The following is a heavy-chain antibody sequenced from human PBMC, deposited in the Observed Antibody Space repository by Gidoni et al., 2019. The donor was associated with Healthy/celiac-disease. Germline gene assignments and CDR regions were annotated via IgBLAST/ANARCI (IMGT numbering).Heavy chain of an antibody. CDR1: GFSLSNARMG. V-gene: IGHV2-26*01. J-gene: IGHJ4*02. Sequence: QVTLKESGPVLVKPTETLTLTCTVSGFSLSNARMGVSWIRQPPGKDLEWLAHIFSNDEKSYSTSLKGRLTISKDTSKSQVVLTMTKMDPVDTATYYCARISYYYGSGSYCPEFDYWGQGTLVTVSS. D-gene: IGHD3-10*01. CDR3: ARISYYYGSGSYCPEFDY. CDR2: IFSNDEK.